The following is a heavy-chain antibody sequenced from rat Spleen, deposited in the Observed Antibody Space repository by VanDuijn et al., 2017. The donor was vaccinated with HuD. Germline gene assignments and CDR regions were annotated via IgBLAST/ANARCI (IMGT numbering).Heavy chain of an antibody. CDR1: GFSLSDYH. V-gene: IGHV2-32*01. CDR3: ARDRRPYWYFDF. J-gene: IGHJ1*01. Sequence: QVQLKESGPGLVQPSQTLSLTCTVSGFSLSDYHINWVRQPPGKGLEWLGVMWSGGGTTYNSLLKSRVIITRDTSKSQVFLKMYSLEAEDTATYYCARDRRPYWYFDFWGPGTMVTVSS. CDR2: MWSGGGT.